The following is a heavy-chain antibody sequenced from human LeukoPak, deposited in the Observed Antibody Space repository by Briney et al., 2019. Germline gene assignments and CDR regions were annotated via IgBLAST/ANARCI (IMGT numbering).Heavy chain of an antibody. Sequence: VASVKVSCKASGYTFTSYYMHWVRQAPGQGLEWMGIINPSGGSTSYAQKFQGRVTMTRDTSTSTVYMELSSLRSEDTAVYYCARYVDTAMVTVWGAFDIWGQGTMVTVSS. D-gene: IGHD5-18*01. CDR2: INPSGGST. CDR3: ARYVDTAMVTVWGAFDI. CDR1: GYTFTSYY. J-gene: IGHJ3*02. V-gene: IGHV1-46*01.